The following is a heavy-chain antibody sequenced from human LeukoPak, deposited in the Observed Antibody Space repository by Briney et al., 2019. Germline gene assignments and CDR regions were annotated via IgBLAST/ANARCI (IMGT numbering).Heavy chain of an antibody. CDR2: IYYSGST. Sequence: SETLSLTCTVSGGSISSYYGSWIRQPPGKGLEWIGYIYYSGSTNYNPSLKSRVTISVDTSKNQFSLKLSSVTAADTAVYYCARQRVAVAGFDYWGQGTLVTVSS. V-gene: IGHV4-59*08. CDR1: GGSISSYY. D-gene: IGHD6-19*01. CDR3: ARQRVAVAGFDY. J-gene: IGHJ4*02.